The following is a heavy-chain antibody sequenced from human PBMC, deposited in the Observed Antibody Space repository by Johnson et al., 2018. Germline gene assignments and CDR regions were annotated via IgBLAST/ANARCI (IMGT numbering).Heavy chain of an antibody. J-gene: IGHJ6*02. CDR2: IIPIFGTA. Sequence: QLLESGAEVKKPGASVKVSCKASGYTFTSYYMHWVRQAPGQGLEWMGGIIPIFGTANYAQKFQGRVTITADESTSTAYMELSSLRSEDTAVYYCARIDSDSSSWYEYYYYGMDVWGQGTTVTVSS. CDR3: ARIDSDSSSWYEYYYYGMDV. D-gene: IGHD6-13*01. V-gene: IGHV1-69*13. CDR1: GYTFTSYY.